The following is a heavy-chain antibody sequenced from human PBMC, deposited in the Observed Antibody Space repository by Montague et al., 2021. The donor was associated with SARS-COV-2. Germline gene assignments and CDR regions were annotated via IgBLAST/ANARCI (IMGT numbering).Heavy chain of an antibody. CDR2: NHHTGST. Sequence: GTLSLTCVVSGDSTSTDNWWTWVRPPPGKGLGWVWGNHHTGSTKYKTFLKSRDSCSVDKSLNQFFLKMSSVNAADTAVYYCARGFDYWGQGTLVTVSS. CDR1: GDSTSTDNW. CDR3: ARGFDY. J-gene: IGHJ4*02. V-gene: IGHV4-4*02.